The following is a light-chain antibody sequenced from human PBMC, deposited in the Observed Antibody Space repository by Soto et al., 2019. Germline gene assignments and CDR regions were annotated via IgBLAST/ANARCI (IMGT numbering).Light chain of an antibody. CDR2: GAS. V-gene: IGKV3-20*01. Sequence: EIVLTQSPGTLSLFPGERATFSCRASQSVASSYLAWYQQKFGQAPRLLIYGASNRAAGIPDRFSGSGSGTDFTLTISRLEPEDSAVYFCTQYRSSPRTFGQGTKVEI. CDR3: TQYRSSPRT. CDR1: QSVASSY. J-gene: IGKJ1*01.